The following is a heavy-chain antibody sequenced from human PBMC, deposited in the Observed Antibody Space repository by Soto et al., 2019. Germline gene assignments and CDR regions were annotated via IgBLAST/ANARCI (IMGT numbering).Heavy chain of an antibody. Sequence: GGSLRLSCAASGFTFSSYAMSWVRQAPGKGLEWVAVISYDGSNKYYADSVKGRFTISRDNSKNTLYLQMNSLRAEDTAVYYCAKDWYYYGSGINWFDPWGQGTLVTVSS. D-gene: IGHD3-10*01. J-gene: IGHJ5*02. CDR1: GFTFSSYA. V-gene: IGHV3-30*18. CDR3: AKDWYYYGSGINWFDP. CDR2: ISYDGSNK.